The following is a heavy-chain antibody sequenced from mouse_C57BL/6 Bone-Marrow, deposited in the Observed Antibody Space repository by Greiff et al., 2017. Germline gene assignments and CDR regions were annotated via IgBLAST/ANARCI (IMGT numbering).Heavy chain of an antibody. CDR3: ARPFAY. Sequence: QVQLQQSGPELVKPGASVKISCKASGYAFSSSWMNWVKQRPGKGLEWIGRIYPGDGDTNYNGKFKGKATLTADTSSNTAYMLLSSLTTEDSAIYYCARPFAYWGQGTLVTVSA. V-gene: IGHV1-82*01. CDR1: GYAFSSSW. J-gene: IGHJ3*01. CDR2: IYPGDGDT.